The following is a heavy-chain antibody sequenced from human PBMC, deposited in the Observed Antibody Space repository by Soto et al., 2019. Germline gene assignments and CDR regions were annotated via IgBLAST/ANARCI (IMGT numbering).Heavy chain of an antibody. CDR1: GAPITWGAYS. V-gene: IGHV4-30-2*01. D-gene: IGHD1-20*01. CDR3: ATSQKGYHWNYFDH. CDR2: IFHGGST. J-gene: IGHJ4*02. Sequence: PSETLSLTCAISGAPITWGAYSWNWIRQPPGKGLEWIGYIFHGGSTSYNPAPESRASVSVDTSKNQFSLKVSGVSAADTAVYYCATSQKGYHWNYFDHWGQGALVTVSS.